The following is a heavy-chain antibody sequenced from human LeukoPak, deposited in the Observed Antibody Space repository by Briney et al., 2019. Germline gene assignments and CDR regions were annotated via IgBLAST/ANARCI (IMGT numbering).Heavy chain of an antibody. CDR1: GGSMNNYY. Sequence: SETLSLTCSVSGGSMNNYYWSWIRQPPGKGLEWIGYVYYSGSTNYNPSLKSRVTISVDTSKNQFSLKLSSVTAADTAVYYCARSRAREMATISSAFDIRGQGTMVTVSS. CDR3: ARSRAREMATISSAFDI. J-gene: IGHJ3*02. D-gene: IGHD5-24*01. V-gene: IGHV4-59*01. CDR2: VYYSGST.